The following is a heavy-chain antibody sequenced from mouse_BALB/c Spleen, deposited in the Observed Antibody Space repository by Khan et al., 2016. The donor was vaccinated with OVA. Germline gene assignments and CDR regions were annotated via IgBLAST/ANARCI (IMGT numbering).Heavy chain of an antibody. V-gene: IGHV5-6-4*01. CDR1: GFSFSSYS. CDR2: ISSGGSYT. D-gene: IGHD1-1*01. CDR3: TGQRGYYGSSPYFDY. J-gene: IGHJ2*01. Sequence: EVKLMESGGGLVRPGGSLKLSCAASGFSFSSYSMSWVRQTPEKRLEWVATISSGGSYTYYPDSVKGRFTISRDNAKNTQHLQVNSLRSEDTAMYYCTGQRGYYGSSPYFDYWGQGTTLTVSS.